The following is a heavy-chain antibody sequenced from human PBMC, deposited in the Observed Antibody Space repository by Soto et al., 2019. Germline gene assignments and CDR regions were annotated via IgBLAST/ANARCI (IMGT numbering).Heavy chain of an antibody. CDR1: GFTFGDYA. Sequence: GGSLRLSCTASGFTFGDYAMSWFRQAPGKGLEWVGFIRSKAYGGTTEYAASVKGRFTIQRDDSKSIAYLQMNSLKTEDTAVYYCTREISSYYDFWSGYYIGGPFDYWGQGTLVTVSS. J-gene: IGHJ4*02. V-gene: IGHV3-49*03. CDR2: IRSKAYGGTT. CDR3: TREISSYYDFWSGYYIGGPFDY. D-gene: IGHD3-3*01.